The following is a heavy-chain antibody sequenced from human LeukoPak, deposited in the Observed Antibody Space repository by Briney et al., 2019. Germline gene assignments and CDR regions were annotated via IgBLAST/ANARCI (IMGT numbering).Heavy chain of an antibody. Sequence: GGSLRLSCAASGFTFDDYGMSWVRQAPGKGLGWVSGINWNGGSTGYADSVKGRFTISRDNSKNTLYLQMNSLRAEDTAVYYCAKNPPITMIEYYFDYWGQGTLVTVSS. D-gene: IGHD3-22*01. CDR3: AKNPPITMIEYYFDY. CDR2: INWNGGST. V-gene: IGHV3-20*04. CDR1: GFTFDDYG. J-gene: IGHJ4*02.